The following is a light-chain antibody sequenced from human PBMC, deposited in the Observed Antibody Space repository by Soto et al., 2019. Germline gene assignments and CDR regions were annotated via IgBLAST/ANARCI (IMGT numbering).Light chain of an antibody. V-gene: IGKV1-27*01. CDR3: QKYNSAPLP. J-gene: IGKJ3*01. Sequence: DIQMTQSPSSLSASVGDRVTITCRASQGISTYLAWYQQKPGKVPKLLIYAASTLQSGVPSRFSGSGSGTDFTLTISSLQPEDVATYYCQKYNSAPLPFGPGTKVDIK. CDR1: QGISTY. CDR2: AAS.